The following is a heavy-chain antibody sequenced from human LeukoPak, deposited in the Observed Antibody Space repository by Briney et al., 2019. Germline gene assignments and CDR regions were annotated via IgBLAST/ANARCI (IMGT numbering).Heavy chain of an antibody. CDR1: GGSFSGYY. J-gene: IGHJ4*02. D-gene: IGHD3-16*01. CDR3: ARGCWGTRGRTFDY. CDR2: INHSGST. V-gene: IGHV4-34*01. Sequence: SETLSLTCAVYGGSFSGYYWSWIRQPPGKGLEWIGEINHSGSTNYNPSLKSRVTISVDTSKNQFSLKLSSVTAADTAVYYCARGCWGTRGRTFDYWGQGTLVTVSS.